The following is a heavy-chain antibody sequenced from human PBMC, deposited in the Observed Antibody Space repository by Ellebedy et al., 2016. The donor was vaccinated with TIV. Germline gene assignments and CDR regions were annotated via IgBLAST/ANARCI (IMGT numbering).Heavy chain of an antibody. CDR3: ARGPYSSAPFDN. V-gene: IGHV4-59*01. CDR2: IYYSGNT. D-gene: IGHD6-25*01. J-gene: IGHJ4*02. Sequence: MPSETLSLTCTVSGGSISSYYWSWIRQPPGKGLEWIGYIYYSGNTNYNPSLKSRVTISVDTSKNQFSLKLSSVTAADTAVYYCARGPYSSAPFDNWGQGTLVTVSS. CDR1: GGSISSYY.